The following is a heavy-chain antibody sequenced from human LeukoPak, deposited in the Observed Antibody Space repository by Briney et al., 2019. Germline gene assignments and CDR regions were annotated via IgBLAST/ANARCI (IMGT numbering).Heavy chain of an antibody. J-gene: IGHJ4*02. CDR2: ISGTGGIT. CDR1: GFTFSSYA. D-gene: IGHD5-12*01. Sequence: PGGSLRLSCAASGFTFSSYALSWVRQAPGKGLEWVSTISGTGGITYYTDSVKGRFTISRDNSKDTLYVHINSLRAEDTAVYFCAKNREHSGYDFDYWGQGTLVTVSS. CDR3: AKNREHSGYDFDY. V-gene: IGHV3-23*01.